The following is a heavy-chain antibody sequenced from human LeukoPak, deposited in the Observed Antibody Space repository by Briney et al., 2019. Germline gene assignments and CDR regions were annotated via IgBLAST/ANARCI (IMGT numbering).Heavy chain of an antibody. J-gene: IGHJ4*02. CDR1: GFTFSSYA. D-gene: IGHD6-13*01. CDR2: ISGSGGST. CDR3: AKSIAAAGTIDY. Sequence: GGSLRLSCAASGFTFSSYAMSWVRQAPGKGLEWVSAISGSGGSTYYADSVEGRFTISRDNSKNTLYLQMNSLRAEDTAVYYCAKSIAAAGTIDYWGQGTLVTVSS. V-gene: IGHV3-23*01.